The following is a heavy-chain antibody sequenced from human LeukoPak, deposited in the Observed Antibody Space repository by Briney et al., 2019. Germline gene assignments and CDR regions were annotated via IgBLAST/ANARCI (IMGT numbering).Heavy chain of an antibody. Sequence: PSETLSLTCTVSGGSISSGDYYWSWIRQPPGKGLEWIGYIYYSGSTYYNPSLKSRATISIDTSKNQFSLRLSSVTAADTAVYYCARHGGVSGTYFPPHHYGMDVWGQGTTVTVSS. CDR1: GGSISSGDYY. V-gene: IGHV4-30-4*08. D-gene: IGHD3-16*01. CDR2: IYYSGST. J-gene: IGHJ6*02. CDR3: ARHGGVSGTYFPPHHYGMDV.